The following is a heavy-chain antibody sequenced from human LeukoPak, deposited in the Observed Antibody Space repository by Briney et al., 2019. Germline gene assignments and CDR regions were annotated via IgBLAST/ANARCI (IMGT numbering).Heavy chain of an antibody. V-gene: IGHV4-34*01. J-gene: IGHJ5*02. CDR2: INHSGST. CDR3: ARRDSSSWYLTSKNWFDP. CDR1: GGSFSGYY. D-gene: IGHD6-13*01. Sequence: SETLSLTCAVYGGSFSGYYWSWIRQPPGKGLEWIGEINHSGSTNYNPSLKSRVTISVDTSKNQFSLKLSSVTAADTAVYYCARRDSSSWYLTSKNWFDPWGQGTLVTVSS.